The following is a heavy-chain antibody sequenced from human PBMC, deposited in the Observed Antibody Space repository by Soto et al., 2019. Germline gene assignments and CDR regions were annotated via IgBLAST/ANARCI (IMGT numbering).Heavy chain of an antibody. J-gene: IGHJ3*02. Sequence: LRLSCPASGFTFSSYSMNWVRQAPGKGLEWVSSISSSSSYIYYADSVKGRFTISRDNAKNSLYLQMNSLRAEDTAVYYCARDYGDDAFDIWGQGTMVTVSS. CDR1: GFTFSSYS. CDR2: ISSSSSYI. D-gene: IGHD3-10*01. CDR3: ARDYGDDAFDI. V-gene: IGHV3-21*01.